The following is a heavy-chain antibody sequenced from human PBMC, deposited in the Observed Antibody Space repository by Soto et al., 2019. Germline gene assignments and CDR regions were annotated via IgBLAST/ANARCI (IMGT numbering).Heavy chain of an antibody. D-gene: IGHD3-10*01. V-gene: IGHV4-59*08. J-gene: IGHJ4*02. CDR3: ARQSVGPYGSGSYFDY. Sequence: QVQLQESGPGLVKPSETLSLTCTVSGGSISSYYWSWIRQPPGKGLEWIGYIYYSGSTNYNPSLKSRVTISVDTSKNQFSLKLSSVTAADTPVYYCARQSVGPYGSGSYFDYWGQGTLVTVSS. CDR2: IYYSGST. CDR1: GGSISSYY.